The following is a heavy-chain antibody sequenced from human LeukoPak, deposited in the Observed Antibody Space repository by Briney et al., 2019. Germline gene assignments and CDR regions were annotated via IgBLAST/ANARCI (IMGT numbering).Heavy chain of an antibody. J-gene: IGHJ4*02. D-gene: IGHD4-23*01. V-gene: IGHV4-39*07. Sequence: PSETLSLTCIVSGGSISSSSYYWGWIRQPPGKGLEWIGSIYYSGSTYYNPSLKSRVTISVDTSKNQFSLKLSSVTAADTAVYYCARDWHHDYGGKGTIDYWGQGTLVTVSS. CDR1: GGSISSSSYY. CDR2: IYYSGST. CDR3: ARDWHHDYGGKGTIDY.